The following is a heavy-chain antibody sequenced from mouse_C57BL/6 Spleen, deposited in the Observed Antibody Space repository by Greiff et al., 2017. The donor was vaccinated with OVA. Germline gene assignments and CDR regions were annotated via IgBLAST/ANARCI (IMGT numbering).Heavy chain of an antibody. CDR3: ARGGYYYGSSYLDV. V-gene: IGHV1-66*01. J-gene: IGHJ1*03. Sequence: QVQLQQSGPELVKPGASVKISCKASGYSFTSYYIHWVKQRPGQGLEWIGWIYPGSGNTKYNEKFKGKATLTADTSSSTAYMQLSSLTSEDSAVYYCARGGYYYGSSYLDVWGTGTTVTVSS. CDR1: GYSFTSYY. CDR2: IYPGSGNT. D-gene: IGHD1-1*01.